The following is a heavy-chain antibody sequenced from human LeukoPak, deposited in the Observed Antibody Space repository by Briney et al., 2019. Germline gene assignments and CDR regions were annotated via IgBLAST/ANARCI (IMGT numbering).Heavy chain of an antibody. CDR1: VGSFSGYY. V-gene: IGHV4-34*01. CDR2: INHSGST. Sequence: SETLSLTCAVYVGSFSGYYWSWIRQPPGKGLEWIGEINHSGSTNYNPSLKSRVTISVDTSKNQFSLKLSPVTAADTAVYYCARTLLAYDAFDIWGQGTMVTVSS. J-gene: IGHJ3*02. CDR3: ARTLLAYDAFDI.